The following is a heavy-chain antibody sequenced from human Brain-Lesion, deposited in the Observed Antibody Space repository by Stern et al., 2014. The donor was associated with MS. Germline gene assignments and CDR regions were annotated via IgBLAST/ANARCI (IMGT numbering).Heavy chain of an antibody. CDR1: GGSISSGGYY. D-gene: IGHD2-2*01. Sequence: MQLVESGPGLVKPSQTLSLSCTVSGGSISSGGYYLSWIRQPAGKGLEWIGRILTRGSTSNTPSLKSRVTISIDTSKNQFSLRLNPMTAADTAVYYCARGRVVPGFQYYATDVWGQGTTVIVSS. V-gene: IGHV4-61*02. CDR3: ARGRVVPGFQYYATDV. CDR2: ILTRGST. J-gene: IGHJ6*02.